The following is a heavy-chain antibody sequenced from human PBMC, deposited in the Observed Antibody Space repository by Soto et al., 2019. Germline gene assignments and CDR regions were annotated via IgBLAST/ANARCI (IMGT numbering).Heavy chain of an antibody. CDR1: TFTLTTYN. D-gene: IGHD1-1*01. CDR2: ISSTTSYI. CDR3: ARETTKWFDP. Sequence: ESGGGLVKPGGSLRLSCAASTFTLTTYNMYWVRQAPGKGLEWVASISSTTSYIHYADSVKGRFTISRDNARNSLYLQMNSLRAEDTAVYYCARETTKWFDPWGQGTLVTVSS. V-gene: IGHV3-21*01. J-gene: IGHJ5*02.